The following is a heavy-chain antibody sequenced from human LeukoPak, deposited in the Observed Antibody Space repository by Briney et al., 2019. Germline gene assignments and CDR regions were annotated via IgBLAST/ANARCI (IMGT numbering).Heavy chain of an antibody. Sequence: PGRSLRLSCAASGFTFSSYGMHWVRQAPGKGLEWVAAISFDGSNKYDADSVKGRFTISRDNSKNTLYLQMNSLRAEDTAVYYCATYCSSTTCYAIDYWGQGTLVTASS. CDR1: GFTFSSYG. CDR2: ISFDGSNK. J-gene: IGHJ4*02. D-gene: IGHD2-2*01. CDR3: ATYCSSTTCYAIDY. V-gene: IGHV3-30-3*01.